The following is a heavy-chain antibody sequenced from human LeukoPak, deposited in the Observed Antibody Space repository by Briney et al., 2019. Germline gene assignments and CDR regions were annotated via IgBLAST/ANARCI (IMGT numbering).Heavy chain of an antibody. J-gene: IGHJ4*02. V-gene: IGHV4-59*08. CDR2: IYYSGST. D-gene: IGHD6-19*01. Sequence: PSETLSLTCAVYGGSISSYYWSWIRQPPGKGLEWIGYIYYSGSTNYNPSLKSRVTISVATSNNQFSLKLSSVTAADTAVYYCARIGDMGSSGWYDYWGPGTLVTVSS. CDR3: ARIGDMGSSGWYDY. CDR1: GGSISSYY.